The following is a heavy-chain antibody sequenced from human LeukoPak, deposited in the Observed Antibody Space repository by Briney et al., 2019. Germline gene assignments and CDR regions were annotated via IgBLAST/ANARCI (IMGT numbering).Heavy chain of an antibody. J-gene: IGHJ6*02. CDR2: ISTNGGST. CDR1: GFTFSNYA. D-gene: IGHD2-15*01. V-gene: IGHV3-64D*09. Sequence: GGSLRLSCSASGFTFSNYAMHWVRQAPGKGLEYISAISTNGGSTYYADSVKGRFTISRDNSKNTLYLQMSSLRAEDTAAYYCVKVNRYCSGGSCYSAYYYGMDVWGQGTTVTVFS. CDR3: VKVNRYCSGGSCYSAYYYGMDV.